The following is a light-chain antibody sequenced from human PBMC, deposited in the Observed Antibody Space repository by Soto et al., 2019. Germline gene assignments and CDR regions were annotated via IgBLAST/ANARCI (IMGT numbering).Light chain of an antibody. CDR3: QQLGSSLWT. CDR1: QSVSSSY. V-gene: IGKV3-20*01. Sequence: EIVLTQSPVTLSLSPGERASLSCRASQSVSSSYLAWYQQKPGQAPRLLIYGASNRATGIPDRFSGSGSGTDFTLTITRLEPEDFAVYYCQQLGSSLWTFGQGTKVDIK. CDR2: GAS. J-gene: IGKJ1*01.